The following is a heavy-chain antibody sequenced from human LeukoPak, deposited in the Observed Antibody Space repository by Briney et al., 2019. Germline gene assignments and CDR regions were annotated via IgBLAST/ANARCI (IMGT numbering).Heavy chain of an antibody. CDR3: TTDYGSGSYRYFNY. V-gene: IGHV3-74*01. Sequence: AGSLRLSCAASGFTFSSFWMHWVRQVPGKALVWVSRTISDGSSTSYADSVKGRFTIPRDNAKTTLYLQMNSLRAEDTAVYYCTTDYGSGSYRYFNYWGQGTLVTVSS. CDR2: TISDGSST. CDR1: GFTFSSFW. J-gene: IGHJ4*02. D-gene: IGHD3-10*01.